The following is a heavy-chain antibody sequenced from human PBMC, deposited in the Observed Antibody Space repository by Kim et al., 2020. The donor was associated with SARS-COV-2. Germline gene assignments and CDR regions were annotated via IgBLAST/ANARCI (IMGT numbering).Heavy chain of an antibody. CDR1: GGSISSYY. CDR3: ARVPTYYYGSGSYSRDYYYYMDV. V-gene: IGHV4-59*01. D-gene: IGHD3-10*01. J-gene: IGHJ6*03. CDR2: IYYSGST. Sequence: SETLSLTCTVSGGSISSYYWSWIRQPPGKGLEWIGYIYYSGSTNYNPSLKSRVTISVDTSKNQFSLKLSSVTAADTAVYYCARVPTYYYGSGSYSRDYYYYMDVWGKGTTVTVSS.